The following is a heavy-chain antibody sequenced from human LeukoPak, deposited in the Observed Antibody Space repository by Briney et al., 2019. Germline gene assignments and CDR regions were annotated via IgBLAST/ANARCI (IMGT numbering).Heavy chain of an antibody. J-gene: IGHJ4*02. D-gene: IGHD1-1*01. CDR3: ARDRWATAFFDY. CDR2: IFYSGST. Sequence: SETLSLTCTVSGGSISTYYWTWIRQPPGKGLEWIGYIFYSGSTNYNPSLKSRVTISVDPSKNQFSLSLNSVTAADTAVYYCARDRWATAFFDYWGQGTLVTASS. CDR1: GGSISTYY. V-gene: IGHV4-59*01.